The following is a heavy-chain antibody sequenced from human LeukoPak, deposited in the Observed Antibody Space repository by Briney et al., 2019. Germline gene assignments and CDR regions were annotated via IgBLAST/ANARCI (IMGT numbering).Heavy chain of an antibody. V-gene: IGHV3-74*03. CDR1: GFTFSTYW. Sequence: GGSLRLSCAASGFTFSTYWMHWVRQAPGKGLVWVSRINTGESDITYADSVKGRFTISRDNARSTLYLQMNSLRADDTAVYYCARDSPWLPDPYWGQGTLVTVSS. CDR2: INTGESDI. J-gene: IGHJ4*02. D-gene: IGHD5-24*01. CDR3: ARDSPWLPDPY.